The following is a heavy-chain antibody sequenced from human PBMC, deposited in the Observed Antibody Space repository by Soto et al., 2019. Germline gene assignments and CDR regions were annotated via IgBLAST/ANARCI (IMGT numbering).Heavy chain of an antibody. CDR2: ISYDGSNK. D-gene: IGHD2-8*01. CDR1: GFTFSSYA. Sequence: QVQLVESGGGVVQPGRSLRLSRAASGFTFSSYAMHWVRQAPGKGLEWVAVISYDGSNKYYADSVKGRFTISRDNSKNTLYLQMNSLRAEDTAVYYCARVGEDIVLMVYAEIDYWGQGTLVTVSS. CDR3: ARVGEDIVLMVYAEIDY. J-gene: IGHJ4*02. V-gene: IGHV3-30-3*01.